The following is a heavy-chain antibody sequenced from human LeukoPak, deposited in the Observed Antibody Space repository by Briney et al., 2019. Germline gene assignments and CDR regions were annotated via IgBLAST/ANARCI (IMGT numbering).Heavy chain of an antibody. CDR3: AKDRSLHSGSSFDY. CDR1: GFAFSTYG. D-gene: IGHD6-6*01. J-gene: IGHJ4*02. V-gene: IGHV3-30*02. Sequence: PGGSLRLSCAASGFAFSTYGMHWVRQAPGKGLEWVAFIRYDGGNTYYTDSVKGRFTVSRDNSKNTLYLQMNSLRGEDTAVYYCAKDRSLHSGSSFDYWGQGTLVTVSS. CDR2: IRYDGGNT.